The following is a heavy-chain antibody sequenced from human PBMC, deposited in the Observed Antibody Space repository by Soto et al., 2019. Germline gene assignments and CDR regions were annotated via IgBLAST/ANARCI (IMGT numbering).Heavy chain of an antibody. CDR2: ISYDGSNK. Sequence: PGGSLRLSCADLGFTFSSYRMHWVRQAPGKGLEWVAVISYDGSNKYYADSVKGRFTISRDNSKNTLYLQMNSLRAEDTAVYYCAKRGYGRYNWFDPWGQVTLVTVS. D-gene: IGHD5-18*01. CDR3: AKRGYGRYNWFDP. V-gene: IGHV3-30*18. J-gene: IGHJ5*02. CDR1: GFTFSSYR.